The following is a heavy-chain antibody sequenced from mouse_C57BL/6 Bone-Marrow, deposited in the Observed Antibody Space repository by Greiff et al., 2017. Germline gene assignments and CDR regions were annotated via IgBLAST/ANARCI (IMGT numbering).Heavy chain of an antibody. V-gene: IGHV5-4*03. D-gene: IGHD4-1*01. CDR3: ARAGTDY. CDR2: ISDGGSYT. J-gene: IGHJ2*01. CDR1: GFTFSSYA. Sequence: EVKLVESGGGLVKPGGSLKLSCAASGFTFSSYAMSWVRQTPEKRLEWVATISDGGSYTYYPDNVKGRFTISRDNAKNNLYLQMSHLKSEDTAMYYCARAGTDYGGQGTTRTVSS.